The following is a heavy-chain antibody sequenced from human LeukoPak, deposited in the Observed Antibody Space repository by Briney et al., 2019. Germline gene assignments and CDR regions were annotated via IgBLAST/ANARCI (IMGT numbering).Heavy chain of an antibody. J-gene: IGHJ6*02. CDR1: GFTVSSNY. D-gene: IGHD3-3*01. CDR3: AAPFLVFNYYYGMDV. CDR2: IYSGGST. Sequence: PGGSLRLSCAASGFTVSSNYMSWVRQAPGKGLEWVSVIYSGGSTYYADSVKGRFTISRDNSKNTLYLQMNSLRAEDTAVYYCAAPFLVFNYYYGMDVWGQGTTVTVSS. V-gene: IGHV3-53*01.